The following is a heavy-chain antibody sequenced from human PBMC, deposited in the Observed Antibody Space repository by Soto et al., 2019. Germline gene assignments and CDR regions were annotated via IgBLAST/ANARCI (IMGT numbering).Heavy chain of an antibody. CDR3: ARATTGYCSSTSCYEDWFHP. CDR2: ISAYNGNT. J-gene: IGHJ5*02. CDR1: GYTFTSYG. Sequence: QVQLVQSGAEVKKPGASVKVSCKASGYTFTSYGISWVRQAPGQGLEWMGWISAYNGNTNYAQKLQGRVTMTTDTSTSTAYMELRSLRSDDTAVFYCARATTGYCSSTSCYEDWFHPWGQGTLVTVSS. D-gene: IGHD2-2*01. V-gene: IGHV1-18*01.